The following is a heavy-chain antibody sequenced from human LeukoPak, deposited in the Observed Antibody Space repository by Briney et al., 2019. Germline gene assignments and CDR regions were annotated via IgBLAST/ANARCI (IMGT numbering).Heavy chain of an antibody. Sequence: PGGSLRLSCAASGFTFSNYGMHYVRQAPGKGLEWVAVIWYDRSNEYYADSVRGRFTISRDNSKNTLYLQMSSLRAEDTAVYYCAKDFKSSGWYVLPYFDYWGQGTLVTVSS. CDR3: AKDFKSSGWYVLPYFDY. J-gene: IGHJ4*02. CDR2: IWYDRSNE. V-gene: IGHV3-33*06. CDR1: GFTFSNYG. D-gene: IGHD6-19*01.